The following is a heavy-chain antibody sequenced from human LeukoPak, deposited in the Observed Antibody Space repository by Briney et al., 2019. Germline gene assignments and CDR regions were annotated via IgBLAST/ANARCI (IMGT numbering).Heavy chain of an antibody. CDR3: ARWAYYGSGSYYNPSDY. D-gene: IGHD3-10*01. V-gene: IGHV4-61*02. Sequence: PSQTLSLTCTVSGGSISSGSYYWSWIRQAAGKGLEWIGRIYTSGSTNYNPSLKSRVTISVDTSKNQFSLKLSSVTAADTAVYYCARWAYYGSGSYYNPSDYWGQGTLVTVSS. J-gene: IGHJ4*02. CDR2: IYTSGST. CDR1: GGSISSGSYY.